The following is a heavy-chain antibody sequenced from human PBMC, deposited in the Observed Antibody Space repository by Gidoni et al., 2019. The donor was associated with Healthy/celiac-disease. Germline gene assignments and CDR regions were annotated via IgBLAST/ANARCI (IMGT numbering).Heavy chain of an antibody. CDR2: IWYDGSNK. V-gene: IGHV3-33*01. D-gene: IGHD6-19*01. CDR1: GFTFSSYG. J-gene: IGHJ4*02. CDR3: ARDRGKWLARGYFDY. Sequence: QVQLVESGGGVVQPGRSLRLSCAASGFTFSSYGMHWVRQAPGKGLEWVAVIWYDGSNKYYADSVKGRFTISRDNSKNTLYLQMNSLRAEDTAVYYCARDRGKWLARGYFDYWGQGTLVTVSS.